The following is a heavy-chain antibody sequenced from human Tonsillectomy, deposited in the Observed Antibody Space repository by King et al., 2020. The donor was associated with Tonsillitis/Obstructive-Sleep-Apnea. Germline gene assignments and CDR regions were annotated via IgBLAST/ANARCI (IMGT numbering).Heavy chain of an antibody. CDR2: TSYDGNIK. D-gene: IGHD2-2*01. CDR1: GFTFSSYG. J-gene: IGHJ4*02. CDR3: AKDLSPYCSSSSCPLAY. V-gene: IGHV3-30*18. Sequence: HVQLVESGGGVVQSGRSLRLSCAASGFTFSSYGMHWVRQAPGKGLEWVAVTSYDGNIKYYTDSVKGRFTISRDNSKNTLYLQMNSLRAEDTAVYYCAKDLSPYCSSSSCPLAYWGQGTLVTVSS.